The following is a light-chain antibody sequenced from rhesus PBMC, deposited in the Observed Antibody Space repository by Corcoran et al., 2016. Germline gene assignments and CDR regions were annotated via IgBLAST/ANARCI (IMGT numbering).Light chain of an antibody. CDR1: QSVGNN. J-gene: IGKJ4*01. CDR3: QQYNDWNT. Sequence: ETVVTQSPATLSLSPGERATLSCRASQSVGNNFAWYQQQPGQAPKNLIYGASSRATGIPDRFSGSGSGREFTLTISSLEPEDVGVYYCQQYNDWNTFGGGTKVEIK. V-gene: IGKV3-42*01. CDR2: GAS.